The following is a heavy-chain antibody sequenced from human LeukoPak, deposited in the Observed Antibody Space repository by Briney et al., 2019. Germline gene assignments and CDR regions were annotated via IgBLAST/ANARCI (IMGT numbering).Heavy chain of an antibody. CDR2: INTNTGNP. CDR3: ATAIPSGYSSSWPGLK. V-gene: IGHV7-4-1*02. CDR1: GYTFTSYA. Sequence: GASVKVSCKASGYTFTSYAMNWVRQAPGQGLEWMGWINTNTGNPTYAQGLTGRFVFSLDTSVSTAYLQISSLKAEDTAVYYCATAIPSGYSSSWPGLKWGQGTMVTVSS. D-gene: IGHD6-13*01. J-gene: IGHJ3*01.